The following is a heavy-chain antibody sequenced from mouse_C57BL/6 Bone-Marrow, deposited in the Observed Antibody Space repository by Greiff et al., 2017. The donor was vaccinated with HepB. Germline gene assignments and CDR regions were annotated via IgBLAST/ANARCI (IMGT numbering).Heavy chain of an antibody. J-gene: IGHJ3*01. V-gene: IGHV5-2*01. Sequence: EVKVVESGGGLVQPGESLKLSCESNEYEFPSHDMSWVRKTPEKRLELVAAINSDGGSTYYPDTMEKRFIISRDNTKKTLYLQMSSLRSEDTALYYCARHEYYGSSTWFAYWGQGTLVTVSA. CDR1: EYEFPSHD. D-gene: IGHD1-1*01. CDR3: ARHEYYGSSTWFAY. CDR2: INSDGGST.